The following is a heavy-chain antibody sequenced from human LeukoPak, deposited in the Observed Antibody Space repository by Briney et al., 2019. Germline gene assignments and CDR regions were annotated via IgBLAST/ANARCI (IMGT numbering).Heavy chain of an antibody. CDR3: ARDQGYYDFWSGYLSDAFDI. Sequence: KSSETLSLTCTVSGGSISSGSYYWSWIRQPAGKGLEWIGRIYTSGSTNYNPSLKSRVTISVDTSKNQFSLKLSSVTAADTAVYYCARDQGYYDFWSGYLSDAFDIWGQGTMVTVSS. V-gene: IGHV4-61*02. CDR2: IYTSGST. D-gene: IGHD3-3*01. J-gene: IGHJ3*02. CDR1: GGSISSGSYY.